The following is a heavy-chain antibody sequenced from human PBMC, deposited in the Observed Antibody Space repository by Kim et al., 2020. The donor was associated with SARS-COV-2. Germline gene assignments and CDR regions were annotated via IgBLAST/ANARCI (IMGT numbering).Heavy chain of an antibody. V-gene: IGHV4-39*01. CDR1: GGSISSSSYY. Sequence: SETLSLTCTVSGGSISSSSYYWGWIRQPPGKGLEWIGSIYYSGSTYYNPSLKSRVTISVDTSKNQFSLKLSSVTAADTAVYYCARSPEDLAATYYFDYWGQGTLVTVSS. CDR2: IYYSGST. CDR3: ARSPEDLAATYYFDY. J-gene: IGHJ4*02. D-gene: IGHD6-25*01.